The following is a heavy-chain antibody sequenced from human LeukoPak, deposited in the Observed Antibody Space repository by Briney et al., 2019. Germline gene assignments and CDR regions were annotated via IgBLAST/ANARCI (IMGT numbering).Heavy chain of an antibody. Sequence: GGSVKLSCKASGYTFTSYGISWVRQAPGQGREGRGWISAYNGNTNYAQKLQGRVTITTDTSTSTAYMELRSLRSDDTAVYYCARDGSYGSGENWFDPWGQGTLVTVSS. CDR1: GYTFTSYG. CDR3: ARDGSYGSGENWFDP. V-gene: IGHV1-18*01. J-gene: IGHJ5*02. CDR2: ISAYNGNT. D-gene: IGHD3-10*01.